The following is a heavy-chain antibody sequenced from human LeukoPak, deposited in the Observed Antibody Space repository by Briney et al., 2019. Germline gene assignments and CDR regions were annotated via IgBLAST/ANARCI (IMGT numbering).Heavy chain of an antibody. CDR2: ISSSGSTI. J-gene: IGHJ4*02. D-gene: IGHD2-15*01. CDR3: ARDSRRYCSGGSCYSDY. V-gene: IGHV3-11*04. CDR1: AFTFSDYY. Sequence: GGSLTLSCAASAFTFSDYYMSWLRQAPGKGLEWVSYISSSGSTIYHADSVKGRFTISRDNAKNSLYLQMNRLRAKDTAMYYCARDSRRYCSGGSCYSDYWGQGTLVTVSS.